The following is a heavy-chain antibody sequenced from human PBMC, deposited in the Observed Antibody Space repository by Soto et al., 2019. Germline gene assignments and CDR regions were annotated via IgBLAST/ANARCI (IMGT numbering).Heavy chain of an antibody. J-gene: IGHJ6*03. CDR3: AKYRGYCTNGVCPDSYYYYYMDV. V-gene: IGHV3-23*01. D-gene: IGHD2-8*01. CDR1: GFTFSSYS. CDR2: ISGSGGST. Sequence: GGSLRLSCAASGFTFSSYSMSWVRPAPGKGLEWVSAISGSGGSTYYADSVKGRFTISRDNSKNTLYLQMNSLRAEDTAVYYCAKYRGYCTNGVCPDSYYYYYMDVWGKGTTVTVSS.